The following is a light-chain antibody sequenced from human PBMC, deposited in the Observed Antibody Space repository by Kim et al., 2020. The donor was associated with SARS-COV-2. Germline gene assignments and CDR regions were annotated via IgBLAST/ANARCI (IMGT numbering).Light chain of an antibody. CDR3: NSRDSSGNHWV. CDR1: SLRSYY. J-gene: IGLJ3*02. Sequence: SSELTQDPAVSVALGQTVRITCQVDSLRSYYASWYQQKPGQAPVLFIYGKNNRPSGIPDRFSGSSSGNTASLTITGAQAEDEADYYCNSRDSSGNHWVFGGGTKLTVL. CDR2: GKN. V-gene: IGLV3-19*01.